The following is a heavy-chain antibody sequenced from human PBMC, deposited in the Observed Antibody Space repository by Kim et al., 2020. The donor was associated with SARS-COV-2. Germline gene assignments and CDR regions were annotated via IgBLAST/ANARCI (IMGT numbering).Heavy chain of an antibody. Sequence: SETLSLTCTVSGGPISSYYWSWIRQPPGKGLEWIGYIYYSGSTNYNPSLKSRVTISVDTSKNQFSLKLSSVTAADTAVYYCARIPGDYDFWSGYQEEYY. CDR1: GGPISSYY. CDR2: IYYSGST. CDR3: ARIPGDYDFWSGYQEEYY. V-gene: IGHV4-59*13. D-gene: IGHD3-3*01. J-gene: IGHJ6*01.